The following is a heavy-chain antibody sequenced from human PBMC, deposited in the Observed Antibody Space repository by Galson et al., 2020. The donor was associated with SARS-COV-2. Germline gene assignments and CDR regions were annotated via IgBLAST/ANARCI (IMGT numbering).Heavy chain of an antibody. Sequence: NSGGSLRLSCEASGFPFSTYSMNWVRLAPGKGLEWVSSISTSSSYTYYVDSVKGRFSISRDNPRNSLYLQMNRLRAEDTAVYYCARDEGIRGYNYGRLYYGMDVWGQGTTVTVSS. CDR1: GFPFSTYS. CDR2: ISTSSSYT. D-gene: IGHD5-18*01. J-gene: IGHJ6*02. V-gene: IGHV3-21*01. CDR3: ARDEGIRGYNYGRLYYGMDV.